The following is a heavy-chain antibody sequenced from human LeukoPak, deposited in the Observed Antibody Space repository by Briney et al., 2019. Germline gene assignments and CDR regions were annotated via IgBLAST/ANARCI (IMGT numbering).Heavy chain of an antibody. V-gene: IGHV4-4*07. CDR1: GGSMDRLP. CDR3: AKSYIGKDGYSYFEY. CDR2: IYTYGTS. Sequence: SETLSLTCTVSGGSMDRLPWNWVRQPAGKGLEWIGRIYTYGTSSYNPSLKSRVSMSVDTSKNQFSLKVNSVTAADTAVYYCAKSYIGKDGYSYFEYWGQGIPVTVSS. D-gene: IGHD5-24*01. J-gene: IGHJ4*02.